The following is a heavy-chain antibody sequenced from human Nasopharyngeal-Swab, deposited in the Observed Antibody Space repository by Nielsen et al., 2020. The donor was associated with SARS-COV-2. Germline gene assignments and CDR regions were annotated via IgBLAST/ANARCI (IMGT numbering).Heavy chain of an antibody. CDR3: ARDSGSSGEYFQH. V-gene: IGHV3-21*01. D-gene: IGHD6-19*01. CDR2: ISSSSSYI. CDR1: GFTFSSYS. J-gene: IGHJ1*01. Sequence: GESLKISCAASGFTFSSYSMNWVRQAPGKGLEWVPSISSSSSYIYYADSVKGRFTISRDNAKNSLYLQMNSLRAEDTAVYYCARDSGSSGEYFQHWGQGTLVTVPS.